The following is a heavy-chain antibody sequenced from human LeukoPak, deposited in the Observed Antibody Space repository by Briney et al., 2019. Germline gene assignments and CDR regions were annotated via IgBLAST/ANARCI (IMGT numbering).Heavy chain of an antibody. CDR3: ARSLDYGGHCFFDY. CDR2: IKLDGSEK. D-gene: IGHD4-23*01. V-gene: IGHV3-7*01. J-gene: IGHJ4*02. Sequence: GGSLRLSCAASGFTFSNYWMTWVRQAPGKGLEWVANIKLDGSEKYYVDSVKGRFTISRDNAKNSVFLHMNSLRAEDTAVYYCARSLDYGGHCFFDYWGQGTLVTVSS. CDR1: GFTFSNYW.